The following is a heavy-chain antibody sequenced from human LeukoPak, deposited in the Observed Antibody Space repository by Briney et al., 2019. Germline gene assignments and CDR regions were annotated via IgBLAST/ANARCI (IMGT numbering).Heavy chain of an antibody. CDR1: GGSISSYY. J-gene: IGHJ4*02. D-gene: IGHD2-8*01. V-gene: IGHV4-59*01. CDR2: IYYSGST. CDR3: ARGTSPGRNDY. Sequence: SETLSLTCTVSGGSISSYYWSWIRQPPGKGLEWIGYIYYSGSTNYNPSLKSRVTISVDTSKNQFSLKLSSVTAADTAVYYCARGTSPGRNDYWGQGTLVTVSS.